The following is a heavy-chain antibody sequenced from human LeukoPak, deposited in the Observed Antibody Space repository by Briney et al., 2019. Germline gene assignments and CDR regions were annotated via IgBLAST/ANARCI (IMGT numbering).Heavy chain of an antibody. CDR2: ISHTGGST. V-gene: IGHV3-23*01. Sequence: GGSLRLSCAASGLTFSSYAMSWVRQAPGKGLEWVSIISHTGGSTYYADSVKGRFTISRDNSKNTLYVQINSLRAEDTAVYYCAKSGQYDGSGYYLVPFDYWGQGTLVTVSS. CDR1: GLTFSSYA. CDR3: AKSGQYDGSGYYLVPFDY. D-gene: IGHD3-22*01. J-gene: IGHJ4*02.